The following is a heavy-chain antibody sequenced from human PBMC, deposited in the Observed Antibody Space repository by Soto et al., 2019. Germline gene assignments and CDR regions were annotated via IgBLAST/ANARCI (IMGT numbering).Heavy chain of an antibody. J-gene: IGHJ6*02. Sequence: QVQLVESGGGVVQPGRSLRLSCAASGFTFSSYGMYWVRQAPGKGLEWVAVISYDGSNKYYADSVKGRFTISRDNSKNTLYLQMNSLRAEDTAVYYCAKDGYCSSTSCPRGFYYYYYGMDVWGQGTTVTVSS. CDR2: ISYDGSNK. CDR1: GFTFSSYG. D-gene: IGHD2-2*03. CDR3: AKDGYCSSTSCPRGFYYYYYGMDV. V-gene: IGHV3-30*18.